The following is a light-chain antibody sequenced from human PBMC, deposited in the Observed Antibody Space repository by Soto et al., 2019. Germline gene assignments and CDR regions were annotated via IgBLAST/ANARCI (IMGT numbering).Light chain of an antibody. CDR1: QGISSY. J-gene: IGKJ1*01. CDR2: AAS. CDR3: QQLNTYPET. V-gene: IGKV1-9*01. Sequence: DIQVTQSPSFLSASVGDRVTITCRARQGISSYLAWYQQHPGKAPNPLIYAASPLQSGVPSTFSGSGSGTEFTLTLSSLKPEDYATYYCQQLNTYPETFGQGTKVEIK.